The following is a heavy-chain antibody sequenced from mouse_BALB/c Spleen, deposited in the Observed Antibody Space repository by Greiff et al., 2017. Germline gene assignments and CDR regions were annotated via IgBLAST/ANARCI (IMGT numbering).Heavy chain of an antibody. CDR3: ARSGDYGAWFAY. J-gene: IGHJ3*01. V-gene: IGHV5-17*02. CDR2: ISSGSSTI. D-gene: IGHD2-4*01. Sequence: EVQLVESGGGLVQPGGSRKLSCAASGFTFSSFGMHWVRQAPEKGLEWVAYISSGSSTIYYADTVKGRFTISRDNPKNTLFLQMTSLRSEDTAMYYCARSGDYGAWFAYWGQGILVTVSA. CDR1: GFTFSSFG.